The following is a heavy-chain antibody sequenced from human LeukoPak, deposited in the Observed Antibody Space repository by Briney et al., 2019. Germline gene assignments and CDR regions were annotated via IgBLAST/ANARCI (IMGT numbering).Heavy chain of an antibody. D-gene: IGHD4-17*01. CDR3: AKYGQTPYFDD. J-gene: IGHJ4*02. CDR1: GYTFINYH. V-gene: IGHV1-46*01. Sequence: GASVKVSCKASGYTFINYHMHWVRQAPGQGLEWVGIINPSGGSTSYAQKFQGRVTMTRDMSTSTVYMELSSLGSEDTAVYYCAKYGQTPYFDDWGQGTLVTVSS. CDR2: INPSGGST.